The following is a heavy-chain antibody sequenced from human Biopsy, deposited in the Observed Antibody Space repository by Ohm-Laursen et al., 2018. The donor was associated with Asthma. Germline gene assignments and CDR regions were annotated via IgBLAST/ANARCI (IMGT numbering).Heavy chain of an antibody. V-gene: IGHV1-24*01. J-gene: IGHJ4*02. CDR2: HDHEEGGT. CDR1: GYSLTDLS. Sequence: ASVKVSCKLSGYSLTDLSMHWVRQAPGQGLEWMGGHDHEEGGTVNARRFQGRVTVTEDTFTDTAYMELSSLSSDDTAVYYCASDFPKDYVRYNFQFWGQGTLVTVSS. CDR3: ASDFPKDYVRYNFQF. D-gene: IGHD4-17*01.